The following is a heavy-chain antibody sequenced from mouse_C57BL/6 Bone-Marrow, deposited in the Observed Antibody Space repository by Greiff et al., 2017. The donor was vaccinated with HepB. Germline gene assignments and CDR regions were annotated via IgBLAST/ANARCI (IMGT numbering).Heavy chain of an antibody. CDR2: ISSGGSYT. D-gene: IGHD2-3*01. Sequence: EVKLQESGGDLVKPGGSLKLSCAASGFTFSSYGMSWVRQTPVKRLEWVATISSGGSYTYYPDSVKGRFTISRDNAKNTLYLQMSSLKSEDTAMYYCARRWLLGLYYFDYWGQGTTLTVSS. CDR1: GFTFSSYG. V-gene: IGHV5-6*01. CDR3: ARRWLLGLYYFDY. J-gene: IGHJ2*01.